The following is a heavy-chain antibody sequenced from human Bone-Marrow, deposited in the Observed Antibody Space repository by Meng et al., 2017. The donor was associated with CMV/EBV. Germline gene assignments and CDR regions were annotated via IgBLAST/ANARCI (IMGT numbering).Heavy chain of an antibody. CDR1: EFTFSSYW. CDR3: ARVFPLGYCSGGSCG. J-gene: IGHJ4*02. Sequence: ESLKISCAAAEFTFSSYWMHWVRQAPGKGLVWVSRINSDGSSTSYADSVKGRFTISRDNAKNTLYLQMNSLRAEAAAVYYCARVFPLGYCSGGSCGWGQATLVTVSS. V-gene: IGHV3-74*01. CDR2: INSDGSST. D-gene: IGHD2-15*01.